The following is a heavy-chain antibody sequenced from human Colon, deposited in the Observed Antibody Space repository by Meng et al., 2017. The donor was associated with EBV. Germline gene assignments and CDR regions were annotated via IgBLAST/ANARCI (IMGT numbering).Heavy chain of an antibody. CDR3: ARVPTTGYKDH. CDR1: GGSFSGYV. Sequence: HVQHRHLAAGLLKPSEPLSLTCTVNGGSFSGYVWSCVRQPPGKGMEWIGEVSHPGSANYNPSLKSRVTISVDASEKQFSLRLTSVTAADSAVYYCARVPTTGYKDHWGQGTLVTVSS. J-gene: IGHJ4*02. V-gene: IGHV4-34*01. D-gene: IGHD3-9*01. CDR2: VSHPGSA.